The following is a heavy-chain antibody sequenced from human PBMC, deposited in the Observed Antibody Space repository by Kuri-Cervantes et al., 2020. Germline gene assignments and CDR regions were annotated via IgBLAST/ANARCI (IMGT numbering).Heavy chain of an antibody. J-gene: IGHJ4*02. CDR1: GFTFDEYG. V-gene: IGHV3-9*01. CDR2: ITWNSGSI. CDR3: AKPDRGVVKDY. D-gene: IGHD4-23*01. Sequence: SLKIPCAASGFTFDEYGMHWVRQAPGKGLEWVSGITWNSGSIGYADSVKGRFTISRDNSKNTLYLQMNSLRAEDTAVYYCAKPDRGVVKDYWGQGTLVTVSS.